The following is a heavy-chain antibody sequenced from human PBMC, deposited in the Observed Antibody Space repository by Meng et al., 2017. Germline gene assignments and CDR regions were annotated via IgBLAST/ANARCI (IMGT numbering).Heavy chain of an antibody. CDR1: GYSISSGYY. D-gene: IGHD4-17*01. CDR3: ARLWKGGDYEDVDY. Sequence: AGSLTLSCAVSGYSISSGYYWGWTRQPPGKGLEWIGSIYHSGSTYYNPSLKSRVTISVDTSKNQFSLKLSSVTAADTAVYYCARLWKGGDYEDVDYWGQGTLVTVSS. CDR2: IYHSGST. V-gene: IGHV4-38-2*01. J-gene: IGHJ4*02.